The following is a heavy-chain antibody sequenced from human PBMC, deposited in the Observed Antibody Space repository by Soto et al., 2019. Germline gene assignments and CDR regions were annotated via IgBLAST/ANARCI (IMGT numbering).Heavy chain of an antibody. CDR2: IVVGSGNT. D-gene: IGHD6-6*01. CDR3: ARGWIRNSTYIAASYYYYYYMDV. J-gene: IGHJ6*03. V-gene: IGHV1-58*02. Sequence: GASVKVYCKASGFTFTSSAMQWVRQARGQRLEWIGWIVVGSGNTNYAQKFQERVTITRDMSTSTAYMELSSLRSEDTAVYYCARGWIRNSTYIAASYYYYYYMDVWGKGTTVTVSS. CDR1: GFTFTSSA.